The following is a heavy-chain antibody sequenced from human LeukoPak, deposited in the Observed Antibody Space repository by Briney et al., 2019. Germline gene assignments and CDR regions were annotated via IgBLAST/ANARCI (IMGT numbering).Heavy chain of an antibody. Sequence: GGSLRLSCAASGFTFSSYAVSWVRQAPGKGLEWVSAISGSGDSTYYADSVKGRFTISRDNSKNTLYLQMNSLRAEDTAVYYCAREALPSVTMDVWGKGTTVTVSS. CDR3: AREALPSVTMDV. CDR2: ISGSGDST. J-gene: IGHJ6*03. V-gene: IGHV3-23*01. CDR1: GFTFSSYA.